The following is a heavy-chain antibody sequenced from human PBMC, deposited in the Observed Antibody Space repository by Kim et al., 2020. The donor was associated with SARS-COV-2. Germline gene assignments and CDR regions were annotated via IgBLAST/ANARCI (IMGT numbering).Heavy chain of an antibody. CDR3: ARPLSDYYYYYAMDV. V-gene: IGHV1-8*01. J-gene: IGHJ6*02. CDR2: MNPNSGNT. CDR1: GYTFTSYD. Sequence: ASVKVSCKASGYTFTSYDINWVRQATGQGLEWMGWMNPNSGNTGYAQKFQGRVTMTRNTSISTAYMELSSLGSEDTAVYYCARPLSDYYYYYAMDVWGQGTTVTVSS.